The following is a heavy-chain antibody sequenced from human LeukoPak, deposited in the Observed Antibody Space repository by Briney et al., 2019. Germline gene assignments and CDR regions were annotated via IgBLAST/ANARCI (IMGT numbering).Heavy chain of an antibody. J-gene: IGHJ3*02. CDR2: IYTSGST. D-gene: IGHD4-17*01. Sequence: SQTLSLTCTVSGRSISSGSYYWSWIRQPAGKGLEWIGRIYTSGSTNYNPSLKSRVTISVDTSKNQFSLKLSSVTAADTAVYYCARDSEDGDDAFDIWGQGTMVTVSS. CDR1: GRSISSGSYY. CDR3: ARDSEDGDDAFDI. V-gene: IGHV4-61*02.